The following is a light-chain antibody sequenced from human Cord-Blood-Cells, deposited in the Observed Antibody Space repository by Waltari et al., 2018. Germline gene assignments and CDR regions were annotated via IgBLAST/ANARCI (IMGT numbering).Light chain of an antibody. Sequence: QPALTPPASVSGSPGQSITISCTGTTSDVGGYNYFSWYQQHPGKAPNLMIYDVSNRPSGVSNRFSGSKSGNTASLTISGLQAEDEADYYCSSYTSSSTLVFGGGTKLTVL. CDR3: SSYTSSSTLV. V-gene: IGLV2-14*01. CDR2: DVS. J-gene: IGLJ3*02. CDR1: TSDVGGYNY.